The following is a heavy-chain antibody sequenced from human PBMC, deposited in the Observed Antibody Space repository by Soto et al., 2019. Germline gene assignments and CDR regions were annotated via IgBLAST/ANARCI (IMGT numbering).Heavy chain of an antibody. CDR3: AREPPIGHSLGDY. CDR1: GFTFSSYG. J-gene: IGHJ4*02. V-gene: IGHV3-33*01. D-gene: IGHD3-16*01. CDR2: IWYDGSNK. Sequence: GGSLRLSCAASGFTFSSYGMHWVRQAPGKGLEWVAVIWYDGSNKYYADSVKGRFTISRDNSKNTLYLQMNSLRAEDTAVYYCAREPPIGHSLGDYWGQGTLVTVSS.